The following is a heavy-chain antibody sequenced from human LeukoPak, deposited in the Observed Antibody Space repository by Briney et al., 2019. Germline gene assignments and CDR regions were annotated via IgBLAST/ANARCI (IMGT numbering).Heavy chain of an antibody. CDR2: IRSKAYGGTT. Sequence: PGGSLRLSCAASGFTFSSYWMSWVRQAPGKGLEWVGFIRSKAYGGTTEYAASVKGRFTISRDDSKSIAYLQMNSLRAEDTAVYYCAKKGITMVRGVSDYWGQGTLVTVSS. CDR1: GFTFSSYW. J-gene: IGHJ4*02. D-gene: IGHD3-10*01. CDR3: AKKGITMVRGVSDY. V-gene: IGHV3-71*01.